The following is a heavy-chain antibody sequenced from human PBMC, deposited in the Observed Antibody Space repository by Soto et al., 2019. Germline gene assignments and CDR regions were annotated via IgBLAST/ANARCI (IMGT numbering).Heavy chain of an antibody. V-gene: IGHV3-23*01. Sequence: EVQLLESGGGLVQPGGSLRLSCAASGFTFSSYAMSWVRQAPGKGLEWVSAISGSGGSTYYADSVKGRFTISRDNSKNTLYLQMNSLRAEDTAVFYCAKGQWDRSTPFDYWGQGTLVTVSS. CDR2: ISGSGGST. CDR3: AKGQWDRSTPFDY. D-gene: IGHD1-26*01. J-gene: IGHJ4*02. CDR1: GFTFSSYA.